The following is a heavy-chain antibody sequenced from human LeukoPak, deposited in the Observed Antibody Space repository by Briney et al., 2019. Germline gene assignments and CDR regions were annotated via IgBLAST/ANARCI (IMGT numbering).Heavy chain of an antibody. V-gene: IGHV3-23*01. CDR3: AKGARSASGSYPDY. CDR2: ISGSGGST. CDR1: GFTFSSYA. Sequence: GRSLRLSCAASGFTFSSYAMSWVRQAPGKGLEWVSAISGSGGSTYYADSVKGRFTISRDNSKNTLYLQMNSLRAEDTAVYYCAKGARSASGSYPDYWGQGTLVTVSS. J-gene: IGHJ4*02. D-gene: IGHD1-26*01.